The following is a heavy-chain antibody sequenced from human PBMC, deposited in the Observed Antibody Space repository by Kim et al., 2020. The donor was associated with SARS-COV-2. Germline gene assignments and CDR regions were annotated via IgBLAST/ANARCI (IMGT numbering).Heavy chain of an antibody. V-gene: IGHV3-64D*06. CDR3: MNSYYYDSSGSTRAPFDY. D-gene: IGHD3-22*01. Sequence: KGRCTISRDNSKNTLYLRMTSLRAEDTAVYYCMNSYYYDSSGSTRAPFDYWGQGTLVTVSS. J-gene: IGHJ4*02.